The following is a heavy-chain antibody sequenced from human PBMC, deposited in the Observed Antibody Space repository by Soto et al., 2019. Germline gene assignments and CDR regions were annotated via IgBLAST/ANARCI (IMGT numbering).Heavy chain of an antibody. J-gene: IGHJ6*03. V-gene: IGHV4-59*01. Sequence: SETQSLTCSVSGDSISSDYWSWIRQPPGKGLEWIGYMYYTGSTNYNPSLRSRVTISLDTSKKQFSLKLSSVTAADTAVYYCARPGIRLGTKMDVWGKGTTVT. CDR2: MYYTGST. CDR3: ARPGIRLGTKMDV. CDR1: GDSISSDY. D-gene: IGHD1-7*01.